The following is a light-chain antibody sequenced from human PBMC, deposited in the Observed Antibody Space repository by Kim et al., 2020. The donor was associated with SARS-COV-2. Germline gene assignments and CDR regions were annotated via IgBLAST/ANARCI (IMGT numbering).Light chain of an antibody. CDR3: QVWDSNTAV. CDR2: RNN. J-gene: IGLJ3*02. V-gene: IGLV3-9*01. Sequence: SVALGHTAKITCGGNNIGGKHVHWYQQKPGQAPVTVIYRNNNLGSRIPERFSGSNSGNTATLTISRVQAGDEAAYYCQVWDSNTAVFGGGTELTVL. CDR1: NIGGKH.